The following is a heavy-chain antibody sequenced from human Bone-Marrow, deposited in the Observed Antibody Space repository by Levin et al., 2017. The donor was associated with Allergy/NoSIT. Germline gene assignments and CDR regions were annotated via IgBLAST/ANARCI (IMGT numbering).Heavy chain of an antibody. CDR2: ISTTSIHI. V-gene: IGHV3-21*01. D-gene: IGHD4-17*01. CDR3: ARGTTTVQRDDLLDI. J-gene: IGHJ3*02. CDR1: GFTFNAYS. Sequence: GGSLRLSCAASGFTFNAYSMNWVRQAPGKGLEWVSSISTTSIHIYYADSLKGRFSISRDNAKNSLFLQMNSLRAEDTAVYYCARGTTTVQRDDLLDIWGQGTMVTVSS.